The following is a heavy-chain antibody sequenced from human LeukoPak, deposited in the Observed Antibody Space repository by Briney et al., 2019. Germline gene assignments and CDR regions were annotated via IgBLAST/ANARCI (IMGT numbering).Heavy chain of an antibody. CDR3: AKDNGDIVVVPAARDYYYGMDV. CDR2: ISYDGSNK. V-gene: IGHV3-30*18. CDR1: GFTFSSYG. D-gene: IGHD2-2*01. J-gene: IGHJ6*02. Sequence: PGRSLRLSCGASGFTFSSYGMHWVRQAPGKGLEWVAVISYDGSNKYYADSVKGRFTISRDNSKNTLYLQMNSLRAEDTAVYYCAKDNGDIVVVPAARDYYYGMDVWGQGTTVTVSS.